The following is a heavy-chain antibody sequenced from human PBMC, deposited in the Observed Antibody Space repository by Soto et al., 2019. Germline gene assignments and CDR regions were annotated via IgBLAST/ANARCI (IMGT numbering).Heavy chain of an antibody. D-gene: IGHD2-15*01. CDR3: AKGSIAPDYY. Sequence: GGSLRLSCAASGFTFSSYGMHWVRQAPGKGLEWVAVISYDGSNKYYADSVKGRFTISRDNSKNTLYLQMNSLRAEDTAVYYCAKGSIAPDYYWGQGTLVTVSS. CDR1: GFTFSSYG. V-gene: IGHV3-30*18. J-gene: IGHJ4*02. CDR2: ISYDGSNK.